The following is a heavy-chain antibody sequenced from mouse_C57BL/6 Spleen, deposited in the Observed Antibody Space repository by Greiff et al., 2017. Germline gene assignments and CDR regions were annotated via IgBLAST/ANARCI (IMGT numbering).Heavy chain of an antibody. CDR3: ARWDYDSFAY. Sequence: EVQLVESGAELVKPGDSVKLSCTASGFNIKDYYMHWVKQRTEQGLEWIGRIDPEDGETKYAPKFKGKVTITADTSSNQAYLQLSSLTSEDTAVYYCARWDYDSFAYWGQGTLVTVSA. D-gene: IGHD2-4*01. V-gene: IGHV14-2*01. J-gene: IGHJ3*01. CDR2: IDPEDGET. CDR1: GFNIKDYY.